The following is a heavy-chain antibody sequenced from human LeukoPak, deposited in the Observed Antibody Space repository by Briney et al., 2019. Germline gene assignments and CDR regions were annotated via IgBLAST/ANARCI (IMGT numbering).Heavy chain of an antibody. D-gene: IGHD2-21*02. CDR3: AKGAYCGGDCYPPHWYFDL. CDR2: MYTLGNT. J-gene: IGHJ2*01. CDR1: GFTFSSYA. V-gene: IGHV3-66*01. Sequence: GGSLRLSCAASGFTFSSYAMHWVRQAPGKGLEWVSVMYTLGNTYYADSVRGRFTISRDNSKNTLYLQMNSLRAEDTAVYYCAKGAYCGGDCYPPHWYFDLWGRGTLVTVSS.